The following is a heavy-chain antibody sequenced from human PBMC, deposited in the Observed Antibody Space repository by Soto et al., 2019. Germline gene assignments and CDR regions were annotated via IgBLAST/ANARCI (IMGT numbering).Heavy chain of an antibody. Sequence: PSETLSLTCAVSGYSISSGYYWGWIRQPPGKGLEWIGSLYHSGATYYNPSLKSRVTISVDTSKNQFSLNLISVTAADTAVYYCARVVIGIAATGSFFDYWGQGTLVTVSS. D-gene: IGHD6-13*01. J-gene: IGHJ4*02. CDR2: LYHSGAT. CDR3: ARVVIGIAATGSFFDY. V-gene: IGHV4-38-2*01. CDR1: GYSISSGYY.